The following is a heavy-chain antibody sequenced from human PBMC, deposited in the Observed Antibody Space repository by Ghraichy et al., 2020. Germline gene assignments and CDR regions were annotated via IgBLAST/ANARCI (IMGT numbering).Heavy chain of an antibody. CDR1: GDSVSSSSSA. CDR3: ARTAGIGVDY. CDR2: TYYRSKWYY. V-gene: IGHV6-1*01. D-gene: IGHD1-26*01. Sequence: SQTLSLTCAISGDSVSSSSSAWNWIRQSPSRGLEWLGRTYYRSKWYYHYAVSVKSRVTINPDTSKNQFSLQLNSVTPEDTAMYCCARTAGIGVDYWGQGTLVTVSS. J-gene: IGHJ4*02.